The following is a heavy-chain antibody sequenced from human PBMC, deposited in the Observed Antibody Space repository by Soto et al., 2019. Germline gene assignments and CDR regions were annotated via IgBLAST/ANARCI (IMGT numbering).Heavy chain of an antibody. CDR1: GFTFSSYS. D-gene: IGHD6-19*01. Sequence: EVQLVESGGGLVKPGGSLRLSCAASGFTFSSYSMNWVRQAPGKGLEWVSSISSSSSYIYYADSVKGRFTISRDNVKNSLYLQMNSLRAEDTAVYYCARDRALADTFDYWGQGTLVTVSS. CDR2: ISSSSSYI. J-gene: IGHJ4*02. V-gene: IGHV3-21*01. CDR3: ARDRALADTFDY.